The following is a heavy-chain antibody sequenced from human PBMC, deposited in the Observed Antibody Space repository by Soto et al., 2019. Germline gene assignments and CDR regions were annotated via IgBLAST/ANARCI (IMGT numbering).Heavy chain of an antibody. D-gene: IGHD2-15*01. V-gene: IGHV6-1*01. CDR1: GDTVSSNSVA. Sequence: SQTLSLTCVGSGDTVSSNSVAWNWVRQSPSRGLEWLGRTYYRSRWYSDYAISVRSRIDINADTSKNQVSLQLNSVTPEDTAVYYCARSEEDSDYYYYGMDVWGQGTTVTVSS. CDR3: ARSEEDSDYYYYGMDV. CDR2: TYYRSRWYS. J-gene: IGHJ6*02.